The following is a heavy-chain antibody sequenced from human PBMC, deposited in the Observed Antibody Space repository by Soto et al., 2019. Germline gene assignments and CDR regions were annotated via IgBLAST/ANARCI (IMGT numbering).Heavy chain of an antibody. Sequence: PGGSLRLSCGASGFTFCGYAMHWVRQVPGKGLVWVSRINSEGSSTSYADSVKGRFIISRDNAKNTLFLQMNSLRAEDTAVYYCARSYSGTYGCFEPWGKGTLVTVSS. J-gene: IGHJ5*02. D-gene: IGHD1-26*01. CDR1: GFTFCGYA. CDR2: INSEGSST. V-gene: IGHV3-74*01. CDR3: ARSYSGTYGCFEP.